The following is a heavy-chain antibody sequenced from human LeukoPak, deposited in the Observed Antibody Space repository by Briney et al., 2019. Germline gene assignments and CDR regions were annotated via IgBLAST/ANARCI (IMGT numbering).Heavy chain of an antibody. Sequence: GASVKVSCKASGYTFTSYDINWVRQATGQGLEWMGWMNPNSGNTGYAQKFQGRVTMTRNTSISTAHMELSSLRSEDTAVYYCARRYSSGWYADFAFDIWGQGTMVTASS. CDR1: GYTFTSYD. CDR3: ARRYSSGWYADFAFDI. J-gene: IGHJ3*02. CDR2: MNPNSGNT. V-gene: IGHV1-8*01. D-gene: IGHD6-19*01.